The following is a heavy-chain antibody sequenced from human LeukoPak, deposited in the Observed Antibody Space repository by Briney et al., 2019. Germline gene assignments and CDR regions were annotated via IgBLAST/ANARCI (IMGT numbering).Heavy chain of an antibody. Sequence: ASVKVSCKASGCTFTKNGISGVRQAPGQGLEWMGWISAYNGNTNYAQKLQGRVTMRPDTSTSTAYTKQTRNGTDNPAVYYYARGGESRRLDYWGQGTLVTVSS. CDR1: GCTFTKNG. CDR2: ISAYNGNT. CDR3: ARGGESRRLDY. V-gene: IGHV1-18*01. D-gene: IGHD6-6*01. J-gene: IGHJ4*02.